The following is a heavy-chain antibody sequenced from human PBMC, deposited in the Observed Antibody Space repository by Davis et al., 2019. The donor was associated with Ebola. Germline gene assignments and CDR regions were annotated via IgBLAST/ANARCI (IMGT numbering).Heavy chain of an antibody. CDR3: AKDMYYDLWTDYSGDYDYGMDV. CDR2: ISTRGRKT. V-gene: IGHV3-23*01. J-gene: IGHJ6*04. D-gene: IGHD3-3*01. Sequence: GESLKISCAASGFTFSRYAMSWVRQAPGKGLEWVSSISTRGRKTYYADSVKGRLTISRDNSKNTLFLQMNSLRVEDTALYYCAKDMYYDLWTDYSGDYDYGMDVWGKGTTVTVSS. CDR1: GFTFSRYA.